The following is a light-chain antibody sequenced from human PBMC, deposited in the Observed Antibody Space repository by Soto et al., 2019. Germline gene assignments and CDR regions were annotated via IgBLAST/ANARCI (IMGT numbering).Light chain of an antibody. Sequence: EIVLAQSPGTLSLSPGERATLSCRASQSVSSSYLAWYQQKPGQAPRLLIYGASSRATGIPGRSSGSGSGTDFTLTISRLEPEDFAVYYCQQYGSSPFTFGP. CDR1: QSVSSSY. CDR2: GAS. V-gene: IGKV3-20*01. J-gene: IGKJ3*01. CDR3: QQYGSSPFT.